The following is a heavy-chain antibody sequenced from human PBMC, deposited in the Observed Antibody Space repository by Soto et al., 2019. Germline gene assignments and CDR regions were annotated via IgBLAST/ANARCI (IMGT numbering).Heavy chain of an antibody. Sequence: QVQLQQSGPGLVKPSETLSLTCTVSSGPSSSHNWGWIRQSPGRGLEWIGYVYNTGGTSYNPSLKSRVTISADTSANHISLTLSFVTAADTAIYYGVRQGIGSLHGLVDGWGQGTKVSVSS. V-gene: IGHV4-59*08. CDR1: SGPSSSHN. CDR2: VYNTGGT. J-gene: IGHJ6*02. CDR3: VRQGIGSLHGLVDG. D-gene: IGHD1-26*01.